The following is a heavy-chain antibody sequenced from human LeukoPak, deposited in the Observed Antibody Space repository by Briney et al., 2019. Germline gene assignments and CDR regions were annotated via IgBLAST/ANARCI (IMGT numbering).Heavy chain of an antibody. CDR1: GFAFSHYA. Sequence: GGSLRLSCAAFGFAFSHYAMYWVRQAPGKGLEWVAVTSYDGNKKFYADSVKGRFTISRDDSENTLYLQLNSLTVEDTAVYYCARGAPPDYWGQGALVTVSS. CDR2: TSYDGNKK. J-gene: IGHJ4*02. V-gene: IGHV3-30-3*01. CDR3: ARGAPPDY.